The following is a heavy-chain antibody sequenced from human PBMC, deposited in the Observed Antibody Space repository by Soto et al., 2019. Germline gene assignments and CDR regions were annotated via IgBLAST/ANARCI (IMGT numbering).Heavy chain of an antibody. D-gene: IGHD3-3*01. CDR2: IIPIFGTA. CDR1: GGTFSSYA. CDR3: AGSILRFLEWLLSSYYGMDV. Sequence: GASVKVSCKASGGTFSSYAISWVRQAPGQGLEWMGGIIPIFGTANYAQKFQGRVTITADESTSTAYMELSSLRSEDTAVYYCAGSILRFLEWLLSSYYGMDVWGQGTTVTVSS. J-gene: IGHJ6*02. V-gene: IGHV1-69*13.